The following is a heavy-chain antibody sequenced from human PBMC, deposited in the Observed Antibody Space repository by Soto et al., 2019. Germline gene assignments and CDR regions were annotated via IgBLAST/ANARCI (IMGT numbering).Heavy chain of an antibody. CDR1: GFNFNYYP. D-gene: IGHD3-9*01. CDR3: ARDELLRYFDHYDVDV. J-gene: IGHJ6*02. Sequence: QVQLVESGGGVVQPGRSLRLSCAASGFNFNYYPIHWVRQAPGKGLERVALISYDGSHEYYADSVKGRFSLSRDNPKNTVDLQMTGLRVEDTAVYYCARDELLRYFDHYDVDVWGQGTTVTVSS. V-gene: IGHV3-30-3*01. CDR2: ISYDGSHE.